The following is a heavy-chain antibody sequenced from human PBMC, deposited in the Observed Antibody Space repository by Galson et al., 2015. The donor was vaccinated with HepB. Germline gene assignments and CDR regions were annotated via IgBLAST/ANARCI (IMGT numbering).Heavy chain of an antibody. D-gene: IGHD2-2*01. J-gene: IGHJ6*02. CDR1: GGTFSSYA. Sequence: SVKVSCKASGGTFSSYAISWVRQAPGQGLEWMGGIIPIFGTANYAQKFQGRVTITADESTSTAYMELSSLRSEDTAVYYCARKGYCSSTSCQHVTYYYYYGMDVWGQGTTVTVSS. V-gene: IGHV1-69*13. CDR3: ARKGYCSSTSCQHVTYYYYYGMDV. CDR2: IIPIFGTA.